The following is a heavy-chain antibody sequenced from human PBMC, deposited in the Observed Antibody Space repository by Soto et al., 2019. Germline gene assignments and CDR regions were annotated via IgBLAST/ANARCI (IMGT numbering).Heavy chain of an antibody. J-gene: IGHJ4*02. CDR2: IYNSGST. V-gene: IGHV4-59*01. CDR1: GCSISSYS. CDR3: ARDSDLGAAGNVFDS. D-gene: IGHD6-13*01. Sequence: SETLSLTYTVSGCSISSYSWSWIRQPRGKGQEWIGYIYNSGSTNYNPSLKSRVTISVDTSKNQFSLKLSSVTAADTAVYHCARDSDLGAAGNVFDSWGQGTLVTVSS.